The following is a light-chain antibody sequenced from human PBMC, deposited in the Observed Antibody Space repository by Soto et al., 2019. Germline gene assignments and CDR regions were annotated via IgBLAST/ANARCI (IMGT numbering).Light chain of an antibody. CDR1: NVGNKA. Sequence: QSVLTQPPSVSEAPGQRVTISCSGSNVGNKAVNWYQQLPGKAPKLLLYYDDMLSSGVSDRFSGFKSGTSASLAISGLQNDDDGDYYCAIWDDSVDGWVFGGGTKVTVL. CDR3: AIWDDSVDGWV. J-gene: IGLJ3*02. V-gene: IGLV1-36*01. CDR2: YDD.